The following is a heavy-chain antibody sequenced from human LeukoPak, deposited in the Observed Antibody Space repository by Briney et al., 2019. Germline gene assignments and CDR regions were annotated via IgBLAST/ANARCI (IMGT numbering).Heavy chain of an antibody. D-gene: IGHD3-3*01. V-gene: IGHV5-51*01. Sequence: GESLKISCKGSGYSFTSYCIGWVRQMPGKGLEWMGIIYPGDSDTRYSPSFQGQVTISADKSISTAYLQWSSLKASDTAMYYCATVQVQNYDFWSGYSYYFDYWGQGTLVTVSS. CDR1: GYSFTSYC. CDR3: ATVQVQNYDFWSGYSYYFDY. CDR2: IYPGDSDT. J-gene: IGHJ4*02.